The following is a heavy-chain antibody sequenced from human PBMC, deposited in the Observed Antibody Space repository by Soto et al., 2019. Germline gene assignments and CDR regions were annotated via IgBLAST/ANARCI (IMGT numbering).Heavy chain of an antibody. V-gene: IGHV1-18*01. D-gene: IGHD2-15*01. CDR2: ISAYNGNT. CDR3: ARVVGALGHWFDP. CDR1: GYTFTSYG. J-gene: IGHJ5*02. Sequence: QVQLVQSGAEVKKPGASVKVSCKASGYTFTSYGISWVRQAPGQGLEWMGRISAYNGNTNYAQKLQGRGTMTTDTSPSTAYMGLRSLRSDDTAVYYCARVVGALGHWFDPWGQGTLVTVSS.